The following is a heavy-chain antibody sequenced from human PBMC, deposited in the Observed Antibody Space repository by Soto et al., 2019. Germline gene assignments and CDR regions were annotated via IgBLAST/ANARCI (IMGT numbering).Heavy chain of an antibody. V-gene: IGHV3-23*01. CDR3: ARLTGGTARRPAY. Sequence: PGGSLRLSCVASGFNISYNAMSWVRQAPGKGLQWVSTLINSGESTYYADSVKGRFTISRDSSKNTLYLQMNSLRAEDTAVYYCARLTGGTARRPAYWGQATLVTVYS. D-gene: IGHD3-9*01. CDR1: GFNISYNA. CDR2: LINSGEST. J-gene: IGHJ4*02.